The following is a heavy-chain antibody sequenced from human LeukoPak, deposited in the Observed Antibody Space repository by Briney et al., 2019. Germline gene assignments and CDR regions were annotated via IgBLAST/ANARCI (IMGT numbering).Heavy chain of an antibody. CDR1: GGSISSNNW. CDR3: ARDRGGYTYSHDY. J-gene: IGHJ4*02. V-gene: IGHV4-4*02. D-gene: IGHD5-18*01. Sequence: SETLSLTCTVSGGSISSNNWWIWVRQSPEKGLEWIGEIYHDGSTNYNPSLKSRVTISMDKSKNQLSLKLNFVTAADTAVYYCARDRGGYTYSHDYWGQGTLVTVSS. CDR2: IYHDGST.